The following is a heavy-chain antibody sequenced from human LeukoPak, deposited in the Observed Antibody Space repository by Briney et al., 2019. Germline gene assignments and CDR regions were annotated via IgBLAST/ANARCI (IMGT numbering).Heavy chain of an antibody. V-gene: IGHV3-48*02. CDR2: ISSSSSTI. J-gene: IGHJ2*01. D-gene: IGHD2-21*02. Sequence: GGSLRLSCAASGFTFSSYSMNWVRQAPGKGLEWVSYISSSSSTIYYADSVKGRFTISRDNAKNSLYLQMNSLRDEDTAVYYCAKDQTWLRGDWGFNGDWYFDLWGRGTLVTVSS. CDR1: GFTFSSYS. CDR3: AKDQTWLRGDWGFNGDWYFDL.